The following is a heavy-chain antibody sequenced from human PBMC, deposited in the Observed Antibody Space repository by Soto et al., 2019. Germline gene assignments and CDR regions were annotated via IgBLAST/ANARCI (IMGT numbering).Heavy chain of an antibody. V-gene: IGHV4-34*01. D-gene: IGHD3-22*01. CDR3: ARGRHYYDSSGRFDP. CDR2: INHSGST. Sequence: QVQLQQWGAGRLKPSETLSLTCAVHGGSFSGYYWSWIRQPPGKGLEWIGEINHSGSTNYNPSLKSRVTISVDTSKNQFSLKLSSVTAADTAVYYCARGRHYYDSSGRFDPWGQGTLVTVSS. CDR1: GGSFSGYY. J-gene: IGHJ5*02.